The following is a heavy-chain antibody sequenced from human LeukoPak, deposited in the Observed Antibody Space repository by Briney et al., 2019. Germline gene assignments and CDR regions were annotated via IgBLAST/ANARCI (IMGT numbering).Heavy chain of an antibody. J-gene: IGHJ3*02. V-gene: IGHV3-53*01. CDR1: GFTVSSNY. CDR2: IYSGGST. Sequence: GGSLRLSCAASGFTVSSNYMSWVRQAPGKGLEWVSVIYSGGSTYYADSVKGRFTISRDNSKNTLYLQMNSLRAEDTAVYYCARDTITTPYDKEAFDIWGQGTMVTVSS. D-gene: IGHD3-22*01. CDR3: ARDTITTPYDKEAFDI.